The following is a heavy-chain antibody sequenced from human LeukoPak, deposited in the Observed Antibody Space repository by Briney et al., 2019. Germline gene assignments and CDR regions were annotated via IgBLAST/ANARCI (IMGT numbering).Heavy chain of an antibody. D-gene: IGHD5-24*01. V-gene: IGHV1-69*13. CDR2: IIPIFGTA. J-gene: IGHJ4*02. CDR1: GGTFSSYA. Sequence: GASVKVSCKASGGTFSSYAISWVRQAPGQGLEWMGGIIPIFGTANYAQKFQGRVTITADESTSTAYMELSSLRSEDTAVYYCARDPHGYNGDFFDYWGQGTLVTVSS. CDR3: ARDPHGYNGDFFDY.